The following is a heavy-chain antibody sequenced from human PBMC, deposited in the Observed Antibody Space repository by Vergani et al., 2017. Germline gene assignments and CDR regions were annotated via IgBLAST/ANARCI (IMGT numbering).Heavy chain of an antibody. Sequence: QVQLVESGGGVVQPGRSLRLSCAASGFTFSSYGMHWVRQAPGKGLEWVAVISYDGSNKYYADSVKGRFTISRDNSKNTLYLQMNSLRAEDTAVYYCAKALSPYYDFWSGYSFDYWGQGTLVTVSS. V-gene: IGHV3-30*18. CDR3: AKALSPYYDFWSGYSFDY. D-gene: IGHD3-3*01. J-gene: IGHJ4*02. CDR2: ISYDGSNK. CDR1: GFTFSSYG.